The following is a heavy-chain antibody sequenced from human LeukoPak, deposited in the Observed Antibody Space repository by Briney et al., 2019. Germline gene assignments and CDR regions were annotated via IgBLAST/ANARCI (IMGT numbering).Heavy chain of an antibody. CDR3: ARGVEPLAANTLAY. CDR1: GFTFSRFA. J-gene: IGHJ4*02. Sequence: GRSLRLSCAASGFTFSRFAMHWVRQAPDKGLEWVAVISYDGSNKYYADSVKGRFTISRDNSKNTVFLQMNSLSPDDTAVYYCARGVEPLAANTLAYWGQGTLVTVSS. CDR2: ISYDGSNK. V-gene: IGHV3-30*04. D-gene: IGHD1-14*01.